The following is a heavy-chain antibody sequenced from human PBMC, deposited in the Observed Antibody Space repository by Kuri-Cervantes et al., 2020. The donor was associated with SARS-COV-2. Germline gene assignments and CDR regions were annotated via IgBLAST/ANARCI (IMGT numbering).Heavy chain of an antibody. CDR2: ISSSTSTK. J-gene: IGHJ4*02. CDR3: ARLNLVYDYGDLIDY. V-gene: IGHV3-48*04. CDR1: TFTFTSCS. Sequence: GGPLKISCAASTFTFTSCSMSRVRQAPGKGLEWVSNISSSTSTKYNAGSVKGRFTISRGNAKNSLYLQMNSLRAEDTAVYYCARLNLVYDYGDLIDYWGQGTLVTVSS. D-gene: IGHD4-17*01.